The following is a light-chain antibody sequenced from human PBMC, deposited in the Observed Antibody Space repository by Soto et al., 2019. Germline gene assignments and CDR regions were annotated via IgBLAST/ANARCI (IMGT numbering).Light chain of an antibody. Sequence: EVVLTQSPDTLSLSPGERATLSCRASQSVSSTFLAWYQQRPGQAPRLLTYGASSRATGIPDRFSGSGSGTDFTLTITRLEPEDFALYYCQQFGTSATFGQGTKVDIK. CDR3: QQFGTSAT. CDR1: QSVSSTF. J-gene: IGKJ1*01. CDR2: GAS. V-gene: IGKV3-20*01.